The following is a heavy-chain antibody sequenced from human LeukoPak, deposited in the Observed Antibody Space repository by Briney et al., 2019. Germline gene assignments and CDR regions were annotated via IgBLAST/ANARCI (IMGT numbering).Heavy chain of an antibody. CDR2: IYNSGST. J-gene: IGHJ4*02. Sequence: PSETLSLTCTVSGDSISSYYWSWIRQPPGKGLEWIGHIYNSGSTNYNPSLKSRITMSVDTSKNQFSLTLSSVTVADTAVYYCARDLAIYYDTSGYPETGIDDWGQGTLVTVSS. CDR3: ARDLAIYYDTSGYPETGIDD. CDR1: GDSISSYY. D-gene: IGHD3-22*01. V-gene: IGHV4-4*07.